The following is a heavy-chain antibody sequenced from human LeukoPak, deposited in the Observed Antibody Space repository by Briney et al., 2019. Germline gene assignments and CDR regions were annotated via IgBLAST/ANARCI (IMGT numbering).Heavy chain of an antibody. CDR1: DGSITTYY. CDR3: ARVSGYDWESFYDY. D-gene: IGHD5-12*01. V-gene: IGHV4-59*01. Sequence: SETLSLTCTVSDGSITTYYWSWMRQPPGKGLEWIGYIYSGSTSYNPSLKSRVTISVDTSKNQFSLKLSSVTAADTAVYYCARVSGYDWESFYDYWGQGTLVTVSS. J-gene: IGHJ4*02. CDR2: IYSGST.